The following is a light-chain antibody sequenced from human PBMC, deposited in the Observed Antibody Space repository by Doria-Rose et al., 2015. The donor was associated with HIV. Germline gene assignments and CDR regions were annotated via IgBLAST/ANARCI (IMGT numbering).Light chain of an antibody. CDR2: AAS. CDR1: QDIRNH. V-gene: IGKV1-16*02. Sequence: MTQSPSSLSASVGDRVTITCRASQDIRNHLDWFQQKPGKAPKSLIYAASRLQSWVPSKFSGSGSGTDFTLTISDLQPEDFATYYCQQYISYPLTFGGGTKMQIK. J-gene: IGKJ4*01. CDR3: QQYISYPLT.